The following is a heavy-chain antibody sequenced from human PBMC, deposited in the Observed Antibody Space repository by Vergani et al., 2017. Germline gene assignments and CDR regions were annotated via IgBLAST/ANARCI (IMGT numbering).Heavy chain of an antibody. CDR2: IYYSGST. J-gene: IGHJ5*02. V-gene: IGHV4-30-4*08. CDR3: ARDILYTFGGVNWFDP. Sequence: QVQLQESGPGLVKPSQTLSLTCTVSGGSISSGDYYWSWIRQPPGKGLEWIGYIYYSGSTYYNPSLKSRVTISVDTSKNQFSLKLSSVTAADPAVYYCARDILYTFGGVNWFDPGGQGTLVTVSS. CDR1: GGSISSGDYY. D-gene: IGHD3-16*01.